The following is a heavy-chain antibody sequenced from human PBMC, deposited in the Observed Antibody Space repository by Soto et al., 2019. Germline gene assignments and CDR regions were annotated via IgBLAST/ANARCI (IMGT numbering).Heavy chain of an antibody. CDR2: MHPNSGNT. CDR1: GCTFTSYD. D-gene: IGHD3-16*01. Sequence: QVQLVQSGAEVKKPGASVKVSCKASGCTFTSYDINWVRQATGQGLEWMGWMHPNSGNTGYAQKFQGRVTMTRNTSISTAYMELSSLRSEDTAVYYCARVERISGELDYWGQGTLVTVSS. CDR3: ARVERISGELDY. V-gene: IGHV1-8*01. J-gene: IGHJ4*02.